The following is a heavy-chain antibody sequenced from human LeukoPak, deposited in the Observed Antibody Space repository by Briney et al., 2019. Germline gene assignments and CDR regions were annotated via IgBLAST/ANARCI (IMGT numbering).Heavy chain of an antibody. J-gene: IGHJ4*02. Sequence: GGSLRLSCAASGFTVSNNYMSWVRQAPGKGLEWVSVIYSGDNTFYADSVKGRFAISRDNSKNTLYLQMNSLRVEDTAVYYCARDRGAAAGNWGQGTLVTVSS. D-gene: IGHD6-13*01. CDR2: IYSGDNT. CDR3: ARDRGAAAGN. V-gene: IGHV3-66*01. CDR1: GFTVSNNY.